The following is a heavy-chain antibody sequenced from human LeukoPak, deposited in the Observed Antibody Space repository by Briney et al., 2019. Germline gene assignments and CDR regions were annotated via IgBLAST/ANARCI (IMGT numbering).Heavy chain of an antibody. Sequence: PGGSLRLSCAASGFTFSSYAMHWVRQAPGKGLEWVAVISYDGSNKYYADSVKGRFTISRDNSKNTLYLQMNSLRAEDTAVYYCARDPGDYYDFWSGYFDYWGQGTLVTVSS. V-gene: IGHV3-30-3*01. D-gene: IGHD3-3*01. CDR2: ISYDGSNK. J-gene: IGHJ4*02. CDR1: GFTFSSYA. CDR3: ARDPGDYYDFWSGYFDY.